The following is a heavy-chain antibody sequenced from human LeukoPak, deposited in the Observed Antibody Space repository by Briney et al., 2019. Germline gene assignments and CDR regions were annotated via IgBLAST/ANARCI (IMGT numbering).Heavy chain of an antibody. D-gene: IGHD6-19*01. CDR3: ARRWAVAGPFL. J-gene: IGHJ4*02. CDR2: IYHSGST. V-gene: IGHV4-4*02. Sequence: SGTLSLTCAVSGGSISSSNWWSWVRQPPGKGLEWIGEIYHSGSTNYNPSLKSRVTISVDTSKNQFSLKLSSVTAADTAVYYCARRWAVAGPFLWGQGTLVTVSS. CDR1: GGSISSSNW.